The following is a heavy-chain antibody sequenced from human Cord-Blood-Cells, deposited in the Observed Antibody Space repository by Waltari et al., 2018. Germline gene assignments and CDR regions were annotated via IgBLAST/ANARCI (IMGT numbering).Heavy chain of an antibody. D-gene: IGHD6-6*01. V-gene: IGHV1-2*04. CDR1: GYAFTGSY. CDR3: ARGDSSSGPFDY. Sequence: HVHLVQFGAVMQKPEASVWLSCTASGYAFTGSYMHCVRQAPGQGLEWMGWINPNSGGTNYAQKFQGWVTMTRDTSISTAYMELSRLRSDDTAVYYCARGDSSSGPFDYWGQGTLVTVSS. J-gene: IGHJ4*02. CDR2: INPNSGGT.